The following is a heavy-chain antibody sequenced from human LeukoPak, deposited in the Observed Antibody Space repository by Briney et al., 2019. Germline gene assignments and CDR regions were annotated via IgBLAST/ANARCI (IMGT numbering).Heavy chain of an antibody. V-gene: IGHV1-8*01. CDR1: GYTFTTYD. D-gene: IGHD6-19*01. Sequence: GASVKVSCKASGYTFTTYDINWVRQATGQGLEWMGWMNPNSGNTGYAQKFQGRVTMTRDTSTSTVYMELSSLRSEDTAVYYCARDSSGCFDYWGQGTLVTVSS. CDR2: MNPNSGNT. CDR3: ARDSSGCFDY. J-gene: IGHJ4*02.